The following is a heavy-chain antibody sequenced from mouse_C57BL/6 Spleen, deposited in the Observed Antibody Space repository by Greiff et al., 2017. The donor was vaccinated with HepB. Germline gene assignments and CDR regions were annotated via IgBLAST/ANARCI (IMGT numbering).Heavy chain of an antibody. CDR1: GYTFTSYW. CDR2: IYPGNSDT. V-gene: IGHV1-5*01. CDR3: TRGDYYGSSYIDY. D-gene: IGHD1-1*01. Sequence: VQLQQSGTVLARPGASVKMSCKTSGYTFTSYWMHWVKQRPGQGLEWIGAIYPGNSDTSYNQKFKGKAKLTAVTSASTAYMELSSLTNEDSAVYYCTRGDYYGSSYIDYWGQGTTLTVSS. J-gene: IGHJ2*01.